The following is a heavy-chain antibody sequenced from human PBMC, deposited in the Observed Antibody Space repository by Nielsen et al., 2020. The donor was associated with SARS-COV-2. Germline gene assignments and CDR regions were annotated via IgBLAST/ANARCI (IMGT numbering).Heavy chain of an antibody. V-gene: IGHV3-11*05. CDR2: ISSSSSYT. J-gene: IGHJ6*02. CDR1: GFTFSDYY. Sequence: GESLKISCAASGFTFSDYYMSWIRQAPGKGLEWVSYISSSSSYTNYADSVKGRFTISRDNAKNSLYLQMNSLRAEDTAVYYCARDWQQPIDYYYGMDVWGQGTTVTVSS. CDR3: ARDWQQPIDYYYGMDV. D-gene: IGHD6-13*01.